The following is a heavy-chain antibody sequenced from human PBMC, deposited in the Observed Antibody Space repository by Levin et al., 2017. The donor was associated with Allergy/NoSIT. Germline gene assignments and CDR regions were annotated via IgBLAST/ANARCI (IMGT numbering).Heavy chain of an antibody. J-gene: IGHJ1*01. D-gene: IGHD6-13*01. V-gene: IGHV3-30-3*01. CDR1: GFTFSSYA. CDR3: ARGWGGAAAGTGRVFQH. CDR2: ISYDGSNK. Sequence: GGSLRLSCAASGFTFSSYAMHWVRQAPGKGLEWVAVISYDGSNKYYADSVKGRFTISRDNSKNTLYLQMNSPRAEDTAVYYCARGWGGAAAGTGRVFQHWGQGTLVTVSS.